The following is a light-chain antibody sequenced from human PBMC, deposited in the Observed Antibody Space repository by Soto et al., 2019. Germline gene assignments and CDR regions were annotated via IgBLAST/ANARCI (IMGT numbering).Light chain of an antibody. CDR2: DAS. V-gene: IGLV2-11*01. CDR3: CSYAGSYTFVV. J-gene: IGLJ2*01. CDR1: SSDVGGYNY. Sequence: QSVLTQPRSVSGSPGQSVTISCTGTSSDVGGYNYVSWYQQHPGKAPKLMIYDASKRPSGVPDRFSGSKSGNTASLTISGLQAEVEADYYCCSYAGSYTFVVFGGGTKVTVL.